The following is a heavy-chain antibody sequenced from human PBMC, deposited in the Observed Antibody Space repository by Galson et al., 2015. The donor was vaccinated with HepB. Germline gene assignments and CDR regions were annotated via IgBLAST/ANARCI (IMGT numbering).Heavy chain of an antibody. J-gene: IGHJ6*02. CDR3: AKEESASVYDYYGLDV. CDR2: ISNSGKST. V-gene: IGHV3-48*03. D-gene: IGHD5/OR15-5a*01. Sequence: SLRLSCAGSGFIFSDFAMNWVRQAPGKGLEWVSFISNSGKSTYYADSVKGRFTISRDNANNTLYLQMSTLRAEGTAIYYCAKEESASVYDYYGLDVWGQGTTVTVS. CDR1: GFIFSDFA.